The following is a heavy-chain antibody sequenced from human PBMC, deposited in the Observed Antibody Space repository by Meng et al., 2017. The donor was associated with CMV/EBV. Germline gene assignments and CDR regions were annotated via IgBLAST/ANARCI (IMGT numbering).Heavy chain of an antibody. CDR1: GGSISSSSYY. CDR2: IYYSGST. J-gene: IGHJ4*02. V-gene: IGHV4-39*07. CDR3: ARDPSLRWIDY. D-gene: IGHD4-23*01. Sequence: QLQMRASGQGLVKPSETLSLTSTVSGGSISSSSYYWGWIRQPPGKGLEWIGSIYYSGSTYYNPSLKSRVTISVDTSKNQFSLKLSSVTAADTAVYYCARDPSLRWIDYWGQGTLVTVSS.